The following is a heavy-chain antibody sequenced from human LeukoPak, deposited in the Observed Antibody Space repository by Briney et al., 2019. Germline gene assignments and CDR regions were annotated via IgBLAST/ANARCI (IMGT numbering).Heavy chain of an antibody. CDR1: GFTFSSYG. CDR2: IRYDGSNK. CDR3: AKDKYCSSTSCSPGAFDI. D-gene: IGHD2-2*01. Sequence: PGGSLRLSCAASGFTFSSYGMHWVRQAPGKGLEWVAFIRYDGSNKYYADSVKGRFTISRDNSKNTLYLQMNSLRAEDTAVYYCAKDKYCSSTSCSPGAFDIWGQGTMVTVSS. J-gene: IGHJ3*02. V-gene: IGHV3-30*02.